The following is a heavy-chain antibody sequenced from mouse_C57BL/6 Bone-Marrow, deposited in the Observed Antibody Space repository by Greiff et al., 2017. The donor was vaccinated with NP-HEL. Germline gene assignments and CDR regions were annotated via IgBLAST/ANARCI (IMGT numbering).Heavy chain of an antibody. V-gene: IGHV1-4*01. J-gene: IGHJ1*03. CDR1: GYTFTSYT. D-gene: IGHD1-1*01. Sequence: VQLQQSGAELARPGASVKMSCKASGYTFTSYTMHWVKQRPGQGLEWIGYINPSSGYTKYNQKFKDKATLTADKSSSTAYMQLSSLTSEDSAVYYCAIHYYGSRDWYFDVWGTGTTVTVSS. CDR3: AIHYYGSRDWYFDV. CDR2: INPSSGYT.